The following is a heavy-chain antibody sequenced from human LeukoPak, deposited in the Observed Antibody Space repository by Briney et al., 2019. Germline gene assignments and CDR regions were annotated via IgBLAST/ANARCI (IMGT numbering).Heavy chain of an antibody. Sequence: PSQSLSLTRTVAGGSVSSGSNYWGWIRQPPGKGLEWIGHIYYSGSTNYNPSLKSRVTLSVDTSKNQFSLKLSSVTAADTAVYYCASTVVVAATRSFDPWGQGTLVTVSS. CDR3: ASTVVVAATRSFDP. V-gene: IGHV4-61*01. CDR1: GGSVSSGSNY. D-gene: IGHD2-15*01. CDR2: IYYSGST. J-gene: IGHJ5*02.